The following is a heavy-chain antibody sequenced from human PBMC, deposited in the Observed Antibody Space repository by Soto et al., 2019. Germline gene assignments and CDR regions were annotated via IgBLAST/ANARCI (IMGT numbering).Heavy chain of an antibody. V-gene: IGHV4-4*02. CDR2: IYHSGST. Sequence: SETLSLTCAVSSGSISSSNWWSWVRQPPGKGLEWIGEIYHSGSTNYNPSLKSRVTISVDKSKNQFSLKLSSVTAADTAVYYCARHYFSSGNGPFDPWGQGTLVTVSS. CDR3: ARHYFSSGNGPFDP. D-gene: IGHD3-22*01. CDR1: SGSISSSNW. J-gene: IGHJ5*02.